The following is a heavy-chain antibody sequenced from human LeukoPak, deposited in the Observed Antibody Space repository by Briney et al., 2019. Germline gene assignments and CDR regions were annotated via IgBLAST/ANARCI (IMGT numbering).Heavy chain of an antibody. CDR1: GFIFRNYF. CDR2: IKNDGSER. D-gene: IGHD3-3*01. Sequence: GGSLRLSCAASGFIFRNYFMSWVRQAPGKGLEWVASIKNDGSERYYVDSVRGRYTISRDNTKNSLFLQMSSLRAEDTAVYYCATDRGWRTSGYYLYYFEYWGQGTLVTFSS. J-gene: IGHJ4*02. V-gene: IGHV3-7*01. CDR3: ATDRGWRTSGYYLYYFEY.